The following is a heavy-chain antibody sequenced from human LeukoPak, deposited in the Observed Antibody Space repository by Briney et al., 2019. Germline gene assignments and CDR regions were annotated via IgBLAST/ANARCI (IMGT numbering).Heavy chain of an antibody. CDR1: GYTFTSYG. D-gene: IGHD2-15*01. CDR2: ISAYNGNT. Sequence: GASVKVSCKASGYTFTSYGISWVRQAPGQGLEWMGWISAYNGNTNYAQKFQGRVTMTRDTSISTAYMELSRLRSDDTAVYYCARDKAACVRPGLSCQRLNWFDPWGQGTLVTVSS. CDR3: ARDKAACVRPGLSCQRLNWFDP. J-gene: IGHJ5*02. V-gene: IGHV1-18*01.